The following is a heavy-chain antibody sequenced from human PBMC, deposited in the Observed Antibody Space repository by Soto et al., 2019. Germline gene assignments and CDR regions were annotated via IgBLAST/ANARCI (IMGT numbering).Heavy chain of an antibody. CDR2: TYYRSKWYN. D-gene: IGHD2-2*01. CDR3: ASLVVVPAAIDLPYNGMDV. J-gene: IGHJ6*02. V-gene: IGHV6-1*01. CDR1: GDSVSSNSAA. Sequence: KQSQTLSLTCAISGDSVSSNSAAWNWIRQSPSRGLEWLGRTYYRSKWYNDYAVSVKSRITINPDTSKNQFSLQLNSVTPEDTAVYYCASLVVVPAAIDLPYNGMDVWGQGTTVTVSS.